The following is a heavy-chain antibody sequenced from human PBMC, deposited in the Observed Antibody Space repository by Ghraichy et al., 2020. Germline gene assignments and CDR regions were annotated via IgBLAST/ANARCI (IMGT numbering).Heavy chain of an antibody. CDR3: ARAGLVVPAASNWFDP. Sequence: SETLSLTCFDSGGSISNYYWAWIRQPPGKGLEWIGHIYYSGTTNYNPSLESRVTISVDTSKNQFSLKLTSVTAADTAVYFCARAGLVVPAASNWFDPWGQGTLVTVSS. D-gene: IGHD2-2*01. V-gene: IGHV4-59*01. J-gene: IGHJ5*02. CDR1: GGSISNYY. CDR2: IYYSGTT.